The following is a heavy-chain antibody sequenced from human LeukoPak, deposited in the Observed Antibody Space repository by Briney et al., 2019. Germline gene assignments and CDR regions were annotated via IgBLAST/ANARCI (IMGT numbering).Heavy chain of an antibody. CDR3: ARDPLDSSGSHFDY. Sequence: SQTLSLTCTVSGGSISSGDYFWSWIRQPPGKGLEWIGYIYYRGSTYYNPSLKSRVTISLDTSKNQFSLKLSSVTAADTAVYYWARDPLDSSGSHFDYWGQGTLVTVSS. CDR1: GGSISSGDYF. D-gene: IGHD3-22*01. CDR2: IYYRGST. V-gene: IGHV4-30-4*01. J-gene: IGHJ4*02.